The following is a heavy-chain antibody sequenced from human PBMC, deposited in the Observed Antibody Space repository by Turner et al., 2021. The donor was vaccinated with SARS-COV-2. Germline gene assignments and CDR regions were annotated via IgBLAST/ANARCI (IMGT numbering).Heavy chain of an antibody. CDR2: ITTGSDYI. V-gene: IGHV3-21*01. D-gene: IGHD3-10*01. Sequence: EVQLVESGGGLVTPGGSLRLSCAASGFTFSSYDMNWVRQAPGKGLEWVSSITTGSDYIYYVRSGKGRFTVSRDNAKDLLFLKMNSLRGEDTGVYYCARRIGGVGSTMVRDDAFDIWGQGTMVTISS. J-gene: IGHJ3*02. CDR1: GFTFSSYD. CDR3: ARRIGGVGSTMVRDDAFDI.